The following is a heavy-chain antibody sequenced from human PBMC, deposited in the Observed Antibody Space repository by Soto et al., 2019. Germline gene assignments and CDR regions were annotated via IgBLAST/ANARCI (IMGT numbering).Heavy chain of an antibody. CDR3: ARDRSSSWCSGYFDY. D-gene: IGHD6-13*01. Sequence: LCGGCISSGEYYWGGIRQPPGKGQEWIGYIYYSGSTYYNPTLKSRVTISVDTSKNPFSLKLSSVTAADTAVYYCARDRSSSWCSGYFDYWGQGTLVTVSS. CDR2: IYYSGST. V-gene: IGHV4-30-4*01. CDR1: GGCISSGEYY. J-gene: IGHJ4*02.